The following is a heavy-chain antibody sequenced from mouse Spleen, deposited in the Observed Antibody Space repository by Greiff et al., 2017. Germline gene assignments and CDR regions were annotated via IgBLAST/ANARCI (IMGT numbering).Heavy chain of an antibody. J-gene: IGHJ4*01. CDR3: ARPDYYGSSYFAMDY. V-gene: IGHV5-17*01. CDR2: ISSGSSTI. Sequence: EVNLVESGGGLVKPGGSLKLSCAASGFTFSDYGMHWVRQAPEKGLEWVAYISSGSSTIYYADTVKGRFTISRDNAKNTLFLQMTSLRSEDTAMYYCARPDYYGSSYFAMDYWGQGTSVTVSS. D-gene: IGHD1-1*01. CDR1: GFTFSDYG.